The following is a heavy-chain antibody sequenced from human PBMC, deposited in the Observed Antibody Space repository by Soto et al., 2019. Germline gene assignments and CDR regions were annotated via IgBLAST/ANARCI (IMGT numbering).Heavy chain of an antibody. CDR3: AKGGRQWLVTSDFNY. CDR1: GFTFSDYA. J-gene: IGHJ4*02. D-gene: IGHD6-19*01. V-gene: IGHV3-30*18. CDR2: VSHDGRNT. Sequence: PGGSLRLSCVASGFTFSDYAMHWVRQAPGKGLEWVAVVSHDGRNTHYADPVKGRFTISRDSSKNTVSLEMTSLRAEDTAVYYCAKGGRQWLVTSDFNYWGQGALVTVSS.